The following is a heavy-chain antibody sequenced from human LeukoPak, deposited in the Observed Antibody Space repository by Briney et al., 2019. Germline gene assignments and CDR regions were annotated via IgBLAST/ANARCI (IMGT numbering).Heavy chain of an antibody. D-gene: IGHD5-18*01. CDR3: ARGYSYGLIFDY. CDR2: IYYSGST. Sequence: SETLSLTCTVSGGSISSYYWSWIRQPPGKGLEWIGYIYYSGSTNYNPSLKSRVTISVDTSKNQFSLKLSSVTAADTAVYYWARGYSYGLIFDYWGQGTLVTVSS. V-gene: IGHV4-59*01. CDR1: GGSISSYY. J-gene: IGHJ4*02.